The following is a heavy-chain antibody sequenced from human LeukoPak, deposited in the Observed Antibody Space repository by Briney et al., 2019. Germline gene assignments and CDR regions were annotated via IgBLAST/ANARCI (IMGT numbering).Heavy chain of an antibody. CDR2: IKPDGSEK. CDR1: GFTFNNYW. Sequence: PGGSLRLSCAASGFTFNNYWMTWVRQAPGKGLEWVANIKPDGSEKYYVDSVKGRFTISRDNAKKSLYLQMNSLTVEDTAVYYCAKTPSGAAGIFDYWGQGTLVTVSS. CDR3: AKTPSGAAGIFDY. D-gene: IGHD6-13*01. J-gene: IGHJ4*02. V-gene: IGHV3-7*01.